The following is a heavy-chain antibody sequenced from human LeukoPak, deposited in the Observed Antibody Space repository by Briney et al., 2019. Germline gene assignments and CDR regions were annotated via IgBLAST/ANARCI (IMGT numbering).Heavy chain of an antibody. CDR3: ARPSPNHYAFDI. CDR1: GYTFTGYY. J-gene: IGHJ3*02. Sequence: ASVKVSCKASGYTFTGYYMHWVRQAPGQGLEWMGWISAYNGNTNYAQKLQGRVTMTTDTSTSTAYMELRSLRSDDTAVYYCARPSPNHYAFDIWGQGTMVTVSS. CDR2: ISAYNGNT. V-gene: IGHV1-18*04.